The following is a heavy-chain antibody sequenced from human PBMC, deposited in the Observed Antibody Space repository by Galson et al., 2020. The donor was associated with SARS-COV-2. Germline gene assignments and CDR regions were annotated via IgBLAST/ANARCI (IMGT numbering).Heavy chain of an antibody. V-gene: IGHV1-8*01. CDR1: GYSFTGFE. Sequence: ASVKVSCKASGYSFTGFEINWVRQAPGQGLEWMGRMNPNNGNRAYAQKFQGRVTMTRNTPIRTAYMELSSLKFEDTAVYYCASGYRTSSWRAFEVWGQGTMVTVSS. J-gene: IGHJ3*01. CDR2: MNPNNGNR. CDR3: ASGYRTSSWRAFEV. D-gene: IGHD6-6*01.